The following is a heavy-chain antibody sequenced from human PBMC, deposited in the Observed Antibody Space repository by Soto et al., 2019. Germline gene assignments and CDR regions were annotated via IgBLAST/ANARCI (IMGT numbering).Heavy chain of an antibody. D-gene: IGHD1-1*01. J-gene: IGHJ5*02. CDR3: ARHIDLAPSRYKGWFDP. CDR1: GGSISSSNW. Sequence: QVQLQESGPGLVKPSGTLSLTCAVSGGSISSSNWWSWVRQPPGKGLEWIGEIYHSGSTNYNPSLKSRVTISVDKSKNQFSLKLSSVTAAGTAVYYCARHIDLAPSRYKGWFDPWGQGTLVTVSS. CDR2: IYHSGST. V-gene: IGHV4-4*02.